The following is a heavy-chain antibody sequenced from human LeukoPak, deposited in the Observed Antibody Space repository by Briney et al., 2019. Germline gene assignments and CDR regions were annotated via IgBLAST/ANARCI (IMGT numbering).Heavy chain of an antibody. CDR2: MWYDGSNK. D-gene: IGHD2-2*01. Sequence: GGSLRLSCAASGFTFSSYGMHWVRQAPGKGLEWVAVMWYDGSNKYYADSVKGRFTISRDNSKNTLYLQMNSLRAEDTAVYYCARACESRDVVPAAADYWGQGTLVTVSS. V-gene: IGHV3-33*01. J-gene: IGHJ4*02. CDR3: ARACESRDVVPAAADY. CDR1: GFTFSSYG.